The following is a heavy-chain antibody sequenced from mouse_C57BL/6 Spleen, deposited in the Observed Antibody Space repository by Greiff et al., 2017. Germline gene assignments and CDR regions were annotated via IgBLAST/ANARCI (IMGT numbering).Heavy chain of an antibody. V-gene: IGHV5-9-1*02. CDR3: TRDNDGYYGAWFAY. J-gene: IGHJ3*01. Sequence: EVKLVESGEGLVKPGGSLKLSCAASGFTFRSSAMSWVRQTPEKRLEWVAYISSGGDYIYYADTVKGRFTISRDNARNTLDLQMSSLKAEDTAMYYCTRDNDGYYGAWFAYWGQGTLVTVSA. CDR2: ISSGGDYI. D-gene: IGHD2-3*01. CDR1: GFTFRSSA.